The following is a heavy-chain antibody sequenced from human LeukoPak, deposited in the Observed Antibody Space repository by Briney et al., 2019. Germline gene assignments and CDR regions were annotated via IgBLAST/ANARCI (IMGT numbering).Heavy chain of an antibody. Sequence: GGSLRHSCAASGFTFDDYGMSWVRQAPGKGLEWVSGINWNGGSTGYADSVKGRFTISRDNAKNSLYLQMNSLRAEDTALYHCARDAAGSGYQDAFDIWGQGTMVTVSS. V-gene: IGHV3-20*01. J-gene: IGHJ3*02. CDR2: INWNGGST. CDR3: ARDAAGSGYQDAFDI. D-gene: IGHD3-3*01. CDR1: GFTFDDYG.